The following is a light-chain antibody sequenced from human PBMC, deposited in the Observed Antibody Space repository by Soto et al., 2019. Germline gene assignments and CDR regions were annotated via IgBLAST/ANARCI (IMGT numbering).Light chain of an antibody. CDR3: CSYADSSTYV. CDR1: SSDVGNYNL. Sequence: QSALTQPASVSGSPGQSITISCTGTSSDVGNYNLVSWYQQHPGKAPKLIIYEDTKRPSGVCNRFSGSKSGNTASLTISGLQAEDEADYYCCSYADSSTYVFGTGTKVTVL. CDR2: EDT. V-gene: IGLV2-23*01. J-gene: IGLJ1*01.